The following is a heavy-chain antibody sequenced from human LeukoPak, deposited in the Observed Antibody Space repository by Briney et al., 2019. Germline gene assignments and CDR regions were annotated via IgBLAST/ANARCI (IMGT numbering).Heavy chain of an antibody. CDR2: IYTGGNS. J-gene: IGHJ3*02. V-gene: IGHV3-53*01. CDR3: ARGGRGSAAVVAPRSFDI. D-gene: IGHD3-22*01. CDR1: GFTFSSTH. Sequence: GGSLRLSRAASGFTFSSTHMVWVRQAPGKGLEWVSVIYTGGNSYYAGSVQGRFIISRDISKNTLYLQMNSLRAEDSALYYCARGGRGSAAVVAPRSFDIWGQGTMVTVSS.